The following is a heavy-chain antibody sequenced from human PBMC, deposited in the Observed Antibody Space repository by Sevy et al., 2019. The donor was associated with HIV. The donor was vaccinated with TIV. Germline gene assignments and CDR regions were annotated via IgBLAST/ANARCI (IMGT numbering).Heavy chain of an antibody. CDR2: ILFDGRNK. CDR1: GFTFSDFA. D-gene: IGHD3-3*01. J-gene: IGHJ4*02. CDR3: ASRGGDFWNGYNFDH. V-gene: IGHV3-30*03. Sequence: GGSLRLSCAASGFTFSDFAMAWVRQAPGKGLEWVALILFDGRNKYYADSVMGRFTISRDNSKKTLFLEMNSLRHDDTAMYYCASRGGDFWNGYNFDHWGLGTLVTVSS.